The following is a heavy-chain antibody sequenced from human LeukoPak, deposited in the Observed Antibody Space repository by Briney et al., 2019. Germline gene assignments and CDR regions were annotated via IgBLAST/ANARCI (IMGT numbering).Heavy chain of an antibody. CDR3: ARMLPGGWAFDY. D-gene: IGHD6-19*01. Sequence: PGGSLRLSCAASGFTFSSYEMNWVRQAPGKGLEWVSYISSSGFTIYYADSVKGRFTISRDNAKNSLYLQMNSLRAEDTAVYSCARMLPGGWAFDYWGQGTLVTVSS. V-gene: IGHV3-48*03. CDR1: GFTFSSYE. CDR2: ISSSGFTI. J-gene: IGHJ4*02.